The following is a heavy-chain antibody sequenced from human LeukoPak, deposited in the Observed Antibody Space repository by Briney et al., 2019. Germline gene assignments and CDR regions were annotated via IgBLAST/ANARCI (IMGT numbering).Heavy chain of an antibody. V-gene: IGHV3-23*01. J-gene: IGHJ4*02. CDR1: GFTFSSYA. D-gene: IGHD1-26*01. CDR2: ISGSGGST. Sequence: GGSLRLSCAASGFTFSSYAMSWVRQAPGKGLEWVSAISGSGGSTYYADSVKGRFAISRDNAQNSLFLQMNSLRDEDTAVYYCAREGDQSGSYHDYWGQGTLVTVSS. CDR3: AREGDQSGSYHDY.